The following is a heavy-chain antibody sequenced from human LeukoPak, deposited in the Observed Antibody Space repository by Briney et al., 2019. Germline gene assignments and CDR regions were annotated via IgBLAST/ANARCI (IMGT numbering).Heavy chain of an antibody. CDR2: IYSSGST. CDR3: GRASPRYGGFDY. Sequence: PSETLSLTCAVSGGSVSRGYYYWSWIRQPAGERLEWIGRIYSSGSTNYNPSLKSRVTMSVDTSKNQFSLKLSSVAAADTAVYYCGRASPRYGGFDYWGQGTLVTVSS. J-gene: IGHJ4*02. D-gene: IGHD4-23*01. V-gene: IGHV4-61*02. CDR1: GGSVSRGYYY.